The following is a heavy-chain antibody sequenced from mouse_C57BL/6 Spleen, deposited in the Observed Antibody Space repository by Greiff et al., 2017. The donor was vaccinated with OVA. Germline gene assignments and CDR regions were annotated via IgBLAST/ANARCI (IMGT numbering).Heavy chain of an antibody. CDR1: GYTFTSYW. CDR2: IDPSDSYT. CDR3: ASSAYYGYSPYYCDY. D-gene: IGHD2-3*01. V-gene: IGHV1-50*01. J-gene: IGHJ2*01. Sequence: VQLQQPGAELVKPGASVKLSCKASGYTFTSYWMQWVKQRPGQGLEWIGEIDPSDSYTNYNQKFKGKATLTVDTSSSTAYMQLSSLTSEDSAVYSCASSAYYGYSPYYCDYWGQGTTLTVSS.